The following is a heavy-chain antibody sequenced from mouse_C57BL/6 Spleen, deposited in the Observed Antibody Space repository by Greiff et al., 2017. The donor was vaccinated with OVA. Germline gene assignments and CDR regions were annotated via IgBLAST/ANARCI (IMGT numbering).Heavy chain of an antibody. CDR3: ARDSSGPMDY. Sequence: VKLQQSGPELVKPGASVKISCKASGYAFSSSWMNWVKQRPGKGLEWIGRIYPGDGDTNYNGKFKGKATLTADKASSTAYMQLSSLTSEDSAVYVCARDSSGPMDYWGQGTSVTVSS. V-gene: IGHV1-82*01. CDR2: IYPGDGDT. CDR1: GYAFSSSW. D-gene: IGHD3-2*02. J-gene: IGHJ4*01.